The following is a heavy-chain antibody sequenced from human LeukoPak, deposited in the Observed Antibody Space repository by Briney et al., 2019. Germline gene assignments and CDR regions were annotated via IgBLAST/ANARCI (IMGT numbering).Heavy chain of an antibody. CDR1: SGSISSGIW. CDR3: ARDKGQYGSGTRGFTWFDP. D-gene: IGHD3-10*01. Sequence: SETLSLTCGVSSGSISSGIWWSWVRQPPGKGLEWIGEIYHSGSTNYNPSLKSRVIVSSDMSKNQFSLMLNSVTAADTAVYYCARDKGQYGSGTRGFTWFDPWGQGTLVTVSS. J-gene: IGHJ5*02. CDR2: IYHSGST. V-gene: IGHV4-4*02.